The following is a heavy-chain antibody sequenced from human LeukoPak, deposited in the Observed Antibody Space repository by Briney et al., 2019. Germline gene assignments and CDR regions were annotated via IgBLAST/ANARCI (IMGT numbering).Heavy chain of an antibody. Sequence: PSETLSLTCTVSGGSISGYYWNWIRQSAGKGLEWIGRIYANGGTNYNPSLRSRVSMSVDTSKNQFSLKLTSVTAADTAIYYCARDFTRNSYAVAVFFHPWGQGTLVSVSS. J-gene: IGHJ1*01. V-gene: IGHV4-4*07. CDR1: GGSISGYY. CDR3: ARDFTRNSYAVAVFFHP. CDR2: IYANGGT. D-gene: IGHD5-18*01.